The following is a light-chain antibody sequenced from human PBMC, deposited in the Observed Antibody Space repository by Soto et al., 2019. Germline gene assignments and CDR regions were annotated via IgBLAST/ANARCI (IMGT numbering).Light chain of an antibody. CDR2: AAS. CDR1: EGIDSW. J-gene: IGKJ4*01. CDR3: QQGIHFPLA. Sequence: DIPMTQSPSSVSASVGDRVTITCRASEGIDSWLAWYQQKPGEAPKLLISAASSLQSGVPTRFSGSGFGIDFILTITSLQPEDSATYYCQQGIHFPLAFGGGTKVEIK. V-gene: IGKV1-12*01.